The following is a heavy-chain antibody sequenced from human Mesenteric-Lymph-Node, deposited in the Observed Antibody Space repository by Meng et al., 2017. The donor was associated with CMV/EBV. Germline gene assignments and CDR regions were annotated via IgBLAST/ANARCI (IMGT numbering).Heavy chain of an antibody. Sequence: ASVKVSCKASGYTFTGYYMHWVRQAPGQGLEWMGWINPNSGGTNYAQKFQGRVTMTRDTSISTAHMELSRLRSDDTAVYYCARSPRILAVAGTKGAQDYYYGMDVWGQGTTVTVSS. CDR2: INPNSGGT. CDR3: ARSPRILAVAGTKGAQDYYYGMDV. D-gene: IGHD6-19*01. J-gene: IGHJ6*02. CDR1: GYTFTGYY. V-gene: IGHV1-2*02.